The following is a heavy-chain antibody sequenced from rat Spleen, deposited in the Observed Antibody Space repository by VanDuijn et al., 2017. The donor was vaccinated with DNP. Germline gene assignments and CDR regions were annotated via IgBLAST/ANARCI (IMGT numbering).Heavy chain of an antibody. V-gene: IGHV3-1*01. CDR1: GYSITSNY. J-gene: IGHJ2*01. D-gene: IGHD1-6*01. CDR3: ARCLLMYTTAPFDY. CDR2: ISYSGST. Sequence: EVQLQESGPGLVKPSQSLSLTCSVTGYSITSNYWGWIRKFPGNKMEWMGYISYSGSTSYNPSLKSRISITRDTSKNQFFLQLNSVTTEDTATYYCARCLLMYTTAPFDYWGQGVMVTVSS.